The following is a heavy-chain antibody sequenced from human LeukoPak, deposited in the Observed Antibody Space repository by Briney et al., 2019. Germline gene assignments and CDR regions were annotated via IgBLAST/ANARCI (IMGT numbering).Heavy chain of an antibody. V-gene: IGHV3-7*01. D-gene: IGHD5-18*01. J-gene: IGHJ3*01. CDR3: ARERNTAIVTAFDV. CDR2: IRQDGSEK. Sequence: GGSLRLSCAASGFTFRSFWMSWVRQAPGKGLEWVANIRQDGSEKYYVDSVKGRFTISRDNAKNSLYLQMNSLRVEDTAVYFCARERNTAIVTAFDVWGQGTMVTVSS. CDR1: GFTFRSFW.